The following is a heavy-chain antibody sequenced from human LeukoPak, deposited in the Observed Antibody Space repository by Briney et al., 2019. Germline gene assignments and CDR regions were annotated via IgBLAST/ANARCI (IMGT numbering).Heavy chain of an antibody. CDR2: VYNSGST. J-gene: IGHJ3*02. CDR3: ARSGAAWGGYPPHASDI. V-gene: IGHV4-59*01. Sequence: PSETLSLTCSVSDDSLSSYYWTWIRQPPGKGLEWIGYVYNSGSTDYNPSLKSRVTISVNTSKNQFSLRLNSVTAADTAVYYYARSGAAWGGYPPHASDIWGQGTLVTVSS. CDR1: DDSLSSYY. D-gene: IGHD3-3*01.